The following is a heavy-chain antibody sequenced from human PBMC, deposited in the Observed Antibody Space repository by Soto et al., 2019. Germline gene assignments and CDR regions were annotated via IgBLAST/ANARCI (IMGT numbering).Heavy chain of an antibody. V-gene: IGHV3-9*01. Sequence: PGGSLRLSCAASGFTFDDYAMHWVRQAPGKGLEWVSGISWNSGSIGYADSVKGRFTISRDNAKNSLYLQMNSLRAEDTALYYCAKLPEIYDSSGYYKDYWGQGTLVTVSS. D-gene: IGHD3-22*01. CDR3: AKLPEIYDSSGYYKDY. CDR2: ISWNSGSI. J-gene: IGHJ4*02. CDR1: GFTFDDYA.